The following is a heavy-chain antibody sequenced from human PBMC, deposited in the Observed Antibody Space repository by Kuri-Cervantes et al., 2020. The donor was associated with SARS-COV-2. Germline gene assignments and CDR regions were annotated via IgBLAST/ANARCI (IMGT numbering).Heavy chain of an antibody. CDR1: GFTFSAYA. CDR3: AKDLRPAPFLDAFDI. D-gene: IGHD2-2*01. Sequence: GGSLRLSCAASGFTFSAYAMSWVRQAPGKGLEWVSSISDTGGRTDYADSVKGRFTISRDNSKNTLYLQMNSLRAEDTAVYYCAKDLRPAPFLDAFDIWGQGTMVTVSS. V-gene: IGHV3-23*01. J-gene: IGHJ3*02. CDR2: ISDTGGRT.